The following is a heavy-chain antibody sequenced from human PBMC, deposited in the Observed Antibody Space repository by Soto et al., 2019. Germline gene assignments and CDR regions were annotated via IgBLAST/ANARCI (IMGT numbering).Heavy chain of an antibody. CDR1: GFTFSSYW. Sequence: PGRSLRLSCAASGFTFSSYWMHWVRQAPGKGLVWVSRINSDGSSTSYADSVKGRFTISRDNAKNTLYLQMNSLRAEDTAVYYCASGDSSGSYDYWGQGTLVTVSS. CDR2: INSDGSST. J-gene: IGHJ4*02. CDR3: ASGDSSGSYDY. D-gene: IGHD3-22*01. V-gene: IGHV3-74*01.